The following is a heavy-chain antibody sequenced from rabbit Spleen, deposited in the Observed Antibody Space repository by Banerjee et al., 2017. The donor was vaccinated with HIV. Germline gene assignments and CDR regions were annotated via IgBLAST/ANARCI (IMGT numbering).Heavy chain of an antibody. V-gene: IGHV1S40*01. CDR2: IDPGSSGVT. Sequence: QSLEEDGGDLVKPRASLTLTCTASGVSFSSSSYMSWVRQAPGKGLEWIACIDPGSSGVTYFTTRAKGRFTCSKTSSTTVTLQMTSLKAADTATYFCARSDFYAAYGYSNLWGPGTLVTVS. CDR1: GVSFSSSSY. D-gene: IGHD6-1*01. CDR3: ARSDFYAAYGYSNL. J-gene: IGHJ4*01.